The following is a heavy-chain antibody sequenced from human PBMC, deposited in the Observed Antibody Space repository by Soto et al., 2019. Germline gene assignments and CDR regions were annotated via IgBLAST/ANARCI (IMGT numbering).Heavy chain of an antibody. CDR3: ARAGGSSSSRKDYYYYSMDV. CDR1: GYAFTSYD. J-gene: IGHJ6*03. V-gene: IGHV1-8*01. Sequence: ASVKVSCKASGYAFTSYDINWVRQATGQGLEWMGWMNPNSGNTGYAQKFQGRVTMTRNTSISTAYMELSSLRPEDTAVYYCARAGGSSSSRKDYYYYSMDVWGKATTVTVS. D-gene: IGHD6-6*01. CDR2: MNPNSGNT.